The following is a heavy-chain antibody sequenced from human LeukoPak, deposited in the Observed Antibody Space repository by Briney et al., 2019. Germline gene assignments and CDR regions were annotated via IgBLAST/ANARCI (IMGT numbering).Heavy chain of an antibody. J-gene: IGHJ4*02. Sequence: PGGSLRLSCAASGFTFSNYSMNWVRQAPGKGLEWVSYITSSSTVYYAGSVKGRFTISRDNAKNSLFLQMNSLRAEDTAVYYCARDCCSGPKCYFIDYWGQGALVTVSS. CDR2: ITSSSTV. CDR3: ARDCCSGPKCYFIDY. D-gene: IGHD2-15*01. CDR1: GFTFSNYS. V-gene: IGHV3-48*04.